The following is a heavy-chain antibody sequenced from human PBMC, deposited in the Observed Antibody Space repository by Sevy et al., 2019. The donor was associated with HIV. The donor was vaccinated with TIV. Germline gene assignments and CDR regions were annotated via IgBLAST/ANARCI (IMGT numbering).Heavy chain of an antibody. Sequence: ASVKVSCKASGYTFTNYGINWVRQAPGQGLEWMGWISAYNGNTEYEQNFQGRVTMNTDTSTSTAYMELRSLRSDDTAVYYCARYCSSTSCYTVDRKLDYWGQGTLVTVSS. D-gene: IGHD2-2*02. CDR1: GYTFTNYG. J-gene: IGHJ4*02. CDR3: ARYCSSTSCYTVDRKLDY. CDR2: ISAYNGNT. V-gene: IGHV1-18*04.